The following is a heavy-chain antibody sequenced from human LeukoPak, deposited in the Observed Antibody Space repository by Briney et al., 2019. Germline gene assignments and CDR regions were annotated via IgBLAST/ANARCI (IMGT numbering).Heavy chain of an antibody. Sequence: SETLSLTCTVSGGSISSYYWSWIRQPPGKGLEWIGYIYYSGSTNYNPSLKSRVTISVDTSKNQFSLKLSSVTAADTAVYYCAREHLGYCSGGSCLWFQHWGQGTLVTVSS. CDR1: GGSISSYY. V-gene: IGHV4-59*01. CDR2: IYYSGST. CDR3: AREHLGYCSGGSCLWFQH. J-gene: IGHJ1*01. D-gene: IGHD2-15*01.